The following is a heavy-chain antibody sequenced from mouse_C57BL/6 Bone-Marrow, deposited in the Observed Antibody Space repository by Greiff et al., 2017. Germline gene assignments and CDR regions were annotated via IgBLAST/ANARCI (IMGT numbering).Heavy chain of an antibody. CDR3: ARPYYAMDY. CDR1: GFTFSSSG. V-gene: IGHV5-6*02. J-gene: IGHJ4*01. CDR2: ISSGGSYT. Sequence: DVMLVESGGDLVKPGGSLTLSCAASGFTFSSSGMSWVRQTPDKRLEWVATISSGGSYTYYPDSVKGRFTISRDNAKNTLYLQMSSLKSEDTAMYYCARPYYAMDYWGQGTSVTVSS.